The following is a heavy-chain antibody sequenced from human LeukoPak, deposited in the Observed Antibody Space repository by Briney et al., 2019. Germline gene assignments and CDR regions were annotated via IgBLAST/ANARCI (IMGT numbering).Heavy chain of an antibody. D-gene: IGHD2-15*01. J-gene: IGHJ3*02. V-gene: IGHV1-69*04. Sequence: EASVKVSCKASGGTFSSYAISWVRQAPGQGLEWMGRIIPILGIANYAQKFQGRVTITADKSTSTAYMELSSLRSEDTAVYYCARQEGMVRAGDAFDIWGQGTMVTVSS. CDR1: GGTFSSYA. CDR3: ARQEGMVRAGDAFDI. CDR2: IIPILGIA.